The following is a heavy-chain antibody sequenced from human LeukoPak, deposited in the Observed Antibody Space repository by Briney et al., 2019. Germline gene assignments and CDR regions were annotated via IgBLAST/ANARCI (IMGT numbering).Heavy chain of an antibody. D-gene: IGHD6-19*01. J-gene: IGHJ6*02. Sequence: GESLKISCKGSGSSFTSYWIGWVRQMPGKGLEWMGIIYPRDSDTRYSPSFQGQVTISADKSISTAYLQWSSLKASDTAMYYCAMTPTQYSSGWYNHYYGMDVWGQGTTVTVSS. CDR3: AMTPTQYSSGWYNHYYGMDV. V-gene: IGHV5-51*01. CDR1: GSSFTSYW. CDR2: IYPRDSDT.